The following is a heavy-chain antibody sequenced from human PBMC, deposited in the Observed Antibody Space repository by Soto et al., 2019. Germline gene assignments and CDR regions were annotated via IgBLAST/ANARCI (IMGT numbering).Heavy chain of an antibody. V-gene: IGHV3-33*01. CDR2: IWYDGSNK. D-gene: IGHD3-10*01. J-gene: IGHJ4*02. CDR3: ARDQDGEKNYFDY. CDR1: GFTFSSYG. Sequence: QVQLVESGGGVVQPGRSLRLSCAASGFTFSSYGMHWVRQAPGKGLEWVAVIWYDGSNKYYADSVKGRFTISRDNSKNTLYLQMNSLRAKDTDVYYCARDQDGEKNYFDYWGQGTLVTVSS.